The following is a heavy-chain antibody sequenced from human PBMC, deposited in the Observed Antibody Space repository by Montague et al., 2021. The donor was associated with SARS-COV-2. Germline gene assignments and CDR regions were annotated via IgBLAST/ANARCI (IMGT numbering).Heavy chain of an antibody. J-gene: IGHJ6*02. CDR2: INHSGST. CDR1: GGSFSGYY. V-gene: IGHV4-34*01. D-gene: IGHD2-2*01. Sequence: SETLSLTCAVYGGSFSGYYWSWSRQPPGKGLEWFGEINHSGSTKYNPSLKSRVTISVGTSKNQFSLKLSSVTAADSAVYYCSRFAYRLLFIASYYGMDVWGQGTPVTVSS. CDR3: SRFAYRLLFIASYYGMDV.